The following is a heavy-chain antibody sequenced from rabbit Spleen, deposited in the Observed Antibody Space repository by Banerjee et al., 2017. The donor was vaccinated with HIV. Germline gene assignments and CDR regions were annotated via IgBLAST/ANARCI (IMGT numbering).Heavy chain of an antibody. CDR3: ARDTASSFSSYGMDL. J-gene: IGHJ6*01. CDR1: GFSFGSGYD. Sequence: QSLEESGGDLVKPEGSLTLTCTASGFSFGSGYDMCWVRQAPGKGLEWIACIDTGSSGFTYFATWAKGRFTCSKTSSTTVTLQMTRLTAADTATYFCARDTASSFSSYGMDLWGQGTLVTVS. CDR2: IDTGSSGFT. V-gene: IGHV1S40*01. D-gene: IGHD8-1*01.